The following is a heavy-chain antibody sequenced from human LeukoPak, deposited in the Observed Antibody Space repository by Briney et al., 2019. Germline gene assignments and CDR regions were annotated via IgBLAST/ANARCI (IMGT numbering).Heavy chain of an antibody. V-gene: IGHV4-39*01. J-gene: IGHJ4*02. CDR2: IYYSGST. D-gene: IGHD3-22*01. CDR1: GGSISSSSYY. Sequence: SETLSLTCTVSGGSISSSSYYWGWIRQPPGKGLEWIGSIYYSGSTYYNPSLKSRVTISVDTSKNQFSLKLSSVTAADTAVYYCARVRAVSSGALDYWGQGTLVTVSS. CDR3: ARVRAVSSGALDY.